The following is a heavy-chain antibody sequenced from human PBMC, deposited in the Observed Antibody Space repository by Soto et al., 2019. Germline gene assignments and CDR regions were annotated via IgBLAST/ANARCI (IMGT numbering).Heavy chain of an antibody. CDR2: LSGSDGST. V-gene: IGHV3-23*01. CDR1: GFTFSNYV. D-gene: IGHD5-18*01. J-gene: IGHJ4*02. CDR3: AKDPERGYTYGAIDY. Sequence: PGGSLRLSCAASGFTFSNYVMNWVRQAPGKGLEWVSALSGSDGSTYYADSVRGRFTISRDKSKNTLYLQMNSLRAEDTAVYYCAKDPERGYTYGAIDYWGQGTLVTVSS.